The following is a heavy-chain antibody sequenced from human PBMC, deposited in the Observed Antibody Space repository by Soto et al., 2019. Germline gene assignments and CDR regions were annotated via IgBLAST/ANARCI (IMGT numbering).Heavy chain of an antibody. J-gene: IGHJ3*02. D-gene: IGHD3-3*01. CDR2: ISAYNGNT. Sequence: ASVKVSCKASGYTFTSYGISWVRQAPGQGLEWMGWISAYNGNTNYAQKLQGRVTMTRNTSTSTAYMELRSLRSEDTAVYYCAAGRGEYRRQYYDFWSGYFRGYDAFDIWGQGTMVTVSS. V-gene: IGHV1-18*01. CDR3: AAGRGEYRRQYYDFWSGYFRGYDAFDI. CDR1: GYTFTSYG.